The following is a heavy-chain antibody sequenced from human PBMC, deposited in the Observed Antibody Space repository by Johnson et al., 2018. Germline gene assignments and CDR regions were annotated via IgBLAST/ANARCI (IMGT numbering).Heavy chain of an antibody. Sequence: VQLVESGGGLVQPGRSLRLSCAASGFTFDDYAMHWVRQAPGKGLEWVSGISWNSGSIGYADSVKGRFTISRDNAKNSLYLQMNSLRAEDTAVYYCAKGLARNDFWRITDYYYYYMDVWGKGTTVTVSS. CDR3: AKGLARNDFWRITDYYYYYMDV. J-gene: IGHJ6*03. CDR2: ISWNSGSI. D-gene: IGHD3/OR15-3a*01. CDR1: GFTFDDYA. V-gene: IGHV3-9*01.